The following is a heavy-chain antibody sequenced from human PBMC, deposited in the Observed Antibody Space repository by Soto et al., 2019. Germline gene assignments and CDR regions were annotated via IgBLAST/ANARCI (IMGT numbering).Heavy chain of an antibody. CDR2: INAGNGNT. D-gene: IGHD3-3*01. V-gene: IGHV1-3*01. CDR3: ARWMEWFLRGYSYYGMDV. J-gene: IGHJ6*02. CDR1: GYTFTSYA. Sequence: ASVKVSCKASGYTFTSYAMHWVRQAPGQRLEWMGWINAGNGNTKYSQKFQGRVTITRDTSASTAYMELSSLRSEDTAVYYCARWMEWFLRGYSYYGMDVWGQATKGTAS.